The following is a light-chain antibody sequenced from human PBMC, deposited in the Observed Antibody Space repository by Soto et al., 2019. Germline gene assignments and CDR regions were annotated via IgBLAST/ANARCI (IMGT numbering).Light chain of an antibody. CDR1: QSVSNNY. J-gene: IGKJ4*01. V-gene: IGKV3-20*01. CDR3: QQYGSSPLT. Sequence: EIVLTQSPGTLSLSPGERATLSCRASQSVSNNYLAWYQQKPGQAPRLLISGASSRATGIPDRFNGSGSGTDFTLTISRLEPEVFAVYYCQQYGSSPLTFGGGTKVEIK. CDR2: GAS.